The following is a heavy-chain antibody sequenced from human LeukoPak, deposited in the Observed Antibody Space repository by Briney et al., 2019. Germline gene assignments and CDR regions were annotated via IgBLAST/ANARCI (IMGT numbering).Heavy chain of an antibody. CDR1: GGSISSSSYY. Sequence: RPSETLSLTCTVSGGSISSSSYYWGWIRQPPGKGLEWIGSIYYSGSTYYNPSLKSRVTISVDTSKNQFSLKLSSVTAADTAVYYCARGGDIVVSPPLPDYYYYYMDVWGKGTTVTVSS. CDR3: ARGGDIVVSPPLPDYYYYYMDV. CDR2: IYYSGST. J-gene: IGHJ6*03. D-gene: IGHD2-2*01. V-gene: IGHV4-39*07.